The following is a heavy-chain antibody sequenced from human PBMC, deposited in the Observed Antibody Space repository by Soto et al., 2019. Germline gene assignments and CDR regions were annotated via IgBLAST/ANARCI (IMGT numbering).Heavy chain of an antibody. V-gene: IGHV4-39*01. CDR3: ARQVTVLGYTKRSYFDD. J-gene: IGHJ4*02. CDR2: LYYSGST. D-gene: IGHD3-10*01. Sequence: QLQLQESGPGLVKPSETLSLTCTVSGGSISSSSYYWGWIRQPPGKGLEWIGSLYYSGSTYYNPTLKSRVTISADTSKNPFSLKLTSVTAAYTAVYYCARQVTVLGYTKRSYFDDCGQGTMLTVAS. CDR1: GGSISSSSYY.